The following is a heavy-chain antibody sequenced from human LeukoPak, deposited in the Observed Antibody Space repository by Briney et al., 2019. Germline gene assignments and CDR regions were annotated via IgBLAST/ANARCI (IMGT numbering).Heavy chain of an antibody. V-gene: IGHV3-7*01. D-gene: IGHD1/OR15-1a*01. Sequence: GGSLRLSCAASGFTFSSFWMTWVRQAPGKGLEWLAYIKQDENEFSYGASVKGRFTISRDNVNNLLFLTMTRLRGEDMALYYCAGAKGTLSGKNFPAGREQFLHSMDLWGKGTAVTVSS. J-gene: IGHJ6*03. CDR3: AGAKGTLSGKNFPAGREQFLHSMDL. CDR2: IKQDENEF. CDR1: GFTFSSFW.